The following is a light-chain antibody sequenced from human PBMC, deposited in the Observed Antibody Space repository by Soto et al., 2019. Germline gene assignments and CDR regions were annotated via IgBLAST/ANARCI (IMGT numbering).Light chain of an antibody. CDR1: QSINSF. V-gene: IGKV1-39*01. J-gene: IGKJ3*01. CDR3: QQSYNTPFT. CDR2: DAS. Sequence: DIPMTQSPSSLSASEGDRVTITCRASQSINSFLNWYQQKSGKAPKLLIYDASTLQSGVPSRFRGSGSETEFTLTITNLQPDDFATFYCQQSYNTPFTFGPGTKVDVK.